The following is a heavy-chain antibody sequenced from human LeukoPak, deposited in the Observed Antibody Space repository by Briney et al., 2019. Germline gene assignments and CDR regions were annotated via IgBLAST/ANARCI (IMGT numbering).Heavy chain of an antibody. CDR2: IYYSGST. V-gene: IGHV4-31*03. CDR1: GGSISSGGYY. D-gene: IGHD2-2*01. J-gene: IGHJ5*02. CDR3: MGYCSSTSCYVGDSNWFDP. Sequence: PSQTLTLTCTVSGGSISSGGYYWSWIRQHPGKGLEWIGYIYYSGSTYYNPSLKSRVTISVDTSKNQFSLKLSSVTAADTAVYYCMGYCSSTSCYVGDSNWFDPWGQGTLVTLSS.